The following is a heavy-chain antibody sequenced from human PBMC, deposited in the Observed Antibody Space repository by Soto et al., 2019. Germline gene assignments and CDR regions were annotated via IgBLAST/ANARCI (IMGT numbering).Heavy chain of an antibody. J-gene: IGHJ4*02. D-gene: IGHD3-22*01. CDR1: GGTFSSYA. V-gene: IGHV1-69*13. Sequence: ASVKVSCKASGGTFSSYAISWVRQAPGQGLEWMGGIIPIFGTANYAQKFQGRVTITADESTSTAYMELSSLRSEDTAVYYCARGGYFDSSNYLAYWGLGTLVTVSS. CDR3: ARGGYFDSSNYLAY. CDR2: IIPIFGTA.